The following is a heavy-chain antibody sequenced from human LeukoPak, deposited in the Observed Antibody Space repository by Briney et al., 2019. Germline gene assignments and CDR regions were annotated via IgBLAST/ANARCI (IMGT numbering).Heavy chain of an antibody. D-gene: IGHD4-23*01. J-gene: IGHJ4*02. CDR3: ARVGWNGGNSGRVLVGDY. V-gene: IGHV1-69*13. Sequence: SVKVSCKASGYTFTSYGISWVRQAPGQGLEWMGGIIPIFGTANYAQKFQGRVTITADESTSTAYMELSSLRSEDTAVYYCARVGWNGGNSGRVLVGDYWGQGTLVTVSS. CDR2: IIPIFGTA. CDR1: GYTFTSYG.